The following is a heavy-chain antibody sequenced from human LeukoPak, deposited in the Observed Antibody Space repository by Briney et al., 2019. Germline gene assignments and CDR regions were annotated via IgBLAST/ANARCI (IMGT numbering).Heavy chain of an antibody. V-gene: IGHV3-33*08. D-gene: IGHD3-22*01. J-gene: IGHJ6*02. Sequence: GGSLRLSCAASGFTFSSYGMHWVRQAPGKGLEWVAVIWYDGSNKYYADSVKGRFTISRDNSKNTLYLQMNSLRAEDTAVYYCARERYLDYYDSSGYYYYYYYGMDVWGQGTTVTVSS. CDR2: IWYDGSNK. CDR3: ARERYLDYYDSSGYYYYYYYGMDV. CDR1: GFTFSSYG.